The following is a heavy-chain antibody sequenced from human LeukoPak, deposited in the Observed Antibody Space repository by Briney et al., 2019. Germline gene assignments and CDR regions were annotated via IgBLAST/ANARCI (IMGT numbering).Heavy chain of an antibody. CDR2: IYTSGST. Sequence: SRTLSLTCTVSGGSISSGNYYWSWKRHPAGQGLEWVGRIYTSGSTNSNPSLKSRVTISADTSKNQFSLKLSSVTAADTAVYYCARALVRGVMPFDYWGQGTLVTVSS. V-gene: IGHV4-61*02. CDR1: GGSISSGNYY. J-gene: IGHJ4*02. CDR3: ARALVRGVMPFDY. D-gene: IGHD3-10*01.